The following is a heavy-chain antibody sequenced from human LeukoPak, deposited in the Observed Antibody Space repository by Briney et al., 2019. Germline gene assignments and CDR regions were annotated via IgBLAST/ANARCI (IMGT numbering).Heavy chain of an antibody. CDR1: GGSISNNY. CDR2: IYYSGST. D-gene: IGHD4-17*01. V-gene: IGHV4-59*01. Sequence: SETLSLTCTVSGGSISNNYWSWIRQPPGKGLEWIGYIYYSGSTNYNPSLKSRVTILVDTSKNQFSLKLSSVTAADTAVYYCARTVLYAFDVWGQGTMVTVSS. J-gene: IGHJ3*01. CDR3: ARTVLYAFDV.